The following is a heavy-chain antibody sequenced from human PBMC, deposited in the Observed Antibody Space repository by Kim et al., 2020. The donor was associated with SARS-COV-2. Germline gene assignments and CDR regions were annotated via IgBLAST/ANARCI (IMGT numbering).Heavy chain of an antibody. Sequence: ASVKVSCKASGYTFTGYYMHWVRQAPGQGLEWMGRINPNSGGTNYAQKFQGRVTMTRDTSISTAYMELSRLRSDDTAVYYCASPIGFGGSFRRLSGMDVWGQGTTVTVSS. CDR3: ASPIGFGGSFRRLSGMDV. CDR2: INPNSGGT. V-gene: IGHV1-2*06. D-gene: IGHD1-26*01. J-gene: IGHJ6*02. CDR1: GYTFTGYY.